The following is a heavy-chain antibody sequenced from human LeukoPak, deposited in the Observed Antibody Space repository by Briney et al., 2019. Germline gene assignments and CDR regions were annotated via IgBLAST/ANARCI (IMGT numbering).Heavy chain of an antibody. D-gene: IGHD3-16*01. CDR2: IYYRSKWYN. V-gene: IGHV6-1*01. Sequence: SQTLSLTCGLSGDSVSSNYAAWNWLTPSPSRGFEWLRIIYYRSKWYNDYAVSVKSRIIINPETSKNQFSLQLSSVTPEDTAVYYCAKGSLEGGFDFWGQGILVIVSS. J-gene: IGHJ4*02. CDR1: GDSVSSNYAA. CDR3: AKGSLEGGFDF.